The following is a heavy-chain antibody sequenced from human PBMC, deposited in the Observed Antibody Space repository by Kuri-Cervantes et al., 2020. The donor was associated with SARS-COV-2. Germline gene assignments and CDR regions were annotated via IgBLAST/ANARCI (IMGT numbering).Heavy chain of an antibody. D-gene: IGHD1-26*01. V-gene: IGHV3-21*01. Sequence: GESLKISCAASGFTFSSYSMNWVRQAPGKGLEWVSSISSSSGYIYYADSVKGRFTISRDNAKNSLYLQMNSLRAEDTAVYYCARVHKAGATYYYYYMDVWGKGTTVTVSS. J-gene: IGHJ6*03. CDR1: GFTFSSYS. CDR2: ISSSSGYI. CDR3: ARVHKAGATYYYYYMDV.